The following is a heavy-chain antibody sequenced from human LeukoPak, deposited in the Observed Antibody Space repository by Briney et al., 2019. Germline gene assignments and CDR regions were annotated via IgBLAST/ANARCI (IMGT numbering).Heavy chain of an antibody. CDR3: ARDPIDY. Sequence: PGGSLRLSCAASGFTFSTYGMTWVRQAPGKGLEWVSYISSSTFTIKYADSLEGRFTISRDNAKNSLYLQMNSLRDEDTAVYYCARDPIDYWGQGTLVTVSS. CDR2: ISSSTFTI. J-gene: IGHJ4*02. V-gene: IGHV3-48*02. CDR1: GFTFSTYG.